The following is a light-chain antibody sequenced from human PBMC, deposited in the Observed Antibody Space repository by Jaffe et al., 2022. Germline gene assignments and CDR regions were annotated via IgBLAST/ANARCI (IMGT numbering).Light chain of an antibody. Sequence: DVQMTQSPSSLSASVGDRVTITCQASQDISSYLNWYQQKSGRAPKLLIYDASNLETGVPSRFSGRGSGTHFNFTISSLQPADIATYFCQQYSNLPPLTFGGGTKVEIK. J-gene: IGKJ4*01. CDR2: DAS. V-gene: IGKV1-33*01. CDR3: QQYSNLPPLT. CDR1: QDISSY.